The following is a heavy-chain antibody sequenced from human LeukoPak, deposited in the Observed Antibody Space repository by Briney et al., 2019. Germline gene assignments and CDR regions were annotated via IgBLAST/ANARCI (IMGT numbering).Heavy chain of an antibody. CDR3: ARDRGGVGATFLGYGMDV. J-gene: IGHJ6*02. V-gene: IGHV1-46*01. CDR2: VNPSGGST. CDR1: GYTFTSYY. Sequence: ASVTVSFKASGYTFTSYYLHWMRQAPGQGLEWMGIVNPSGGSTNYAQKFQGRVTLTRDTSTSTVYMVLSSLRSEDTAVYYCARDRGGVGATFLGYGMDVWGQGTTVTVSS. D-gene: IGHD1-26*01.